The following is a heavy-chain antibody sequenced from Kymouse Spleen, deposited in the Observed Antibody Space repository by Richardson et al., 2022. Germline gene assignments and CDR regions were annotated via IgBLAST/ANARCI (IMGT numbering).Heavy chain of an antibody. CDR1: GFTFSSYS. J-gene: IGHJ6*02. Sequence: EVQLVESGGGLVKPGGSLRLSCAASGFTFSSYSMNWVRQAPGKGLEWVSSISSSSSYIYYADSVKGRFTISRDNAKNSLYLQMNSLRAEDTAVYYCARDGGSGSYYRPSYYYYGMDVWGQGTTVTVSS. CDR2: ISSSSSYI. CDR3: ARDGGSGSYYRPSYYYYGMDV. D-gene: IGHD3-10*01. V-gene: IGHV3-21*03.